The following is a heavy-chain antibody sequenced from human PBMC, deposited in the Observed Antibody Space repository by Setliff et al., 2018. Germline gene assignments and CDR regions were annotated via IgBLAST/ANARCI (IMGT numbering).Heavy chain of an antibody. Sequence: ASVKVSCKDSGYTFTNYAIHWVRQAPGQRLEWMGWINAGNGNTKYSQKFQGRVTITRDTSASTAYMELSSLTSEDTAVYYCARGPYDSSGYFNYWGQGTLVTVSS. V-gene: IGHV1-3*01. CDR2: INAGNGNT. CDR1: GYTFTNYA. CDR3: ARGPYDSSGYFNY. J-gene: IGHJ4*02. D-gene: IGHD3-22*01.